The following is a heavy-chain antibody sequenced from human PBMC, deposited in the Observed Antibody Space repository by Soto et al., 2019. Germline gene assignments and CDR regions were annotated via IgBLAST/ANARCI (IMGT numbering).Heavy chain of an antibody. CDR1: GFTFSSYA. Sequence: GGSLRLSCAASGFTFSSYAMHWVRQAPGKGLEWVAVISYDGSNKYYADSVKGRFTISRDNSKNTLYLQMNSLRAEDTAVYYCASDAAARDYYYYGMDVWGQGTTVTVSS. CDR2: ISYDGSNK. D-gene: IGHD6-6*01. CDR3: ASDAAARDYYYYGMDV. V-gene: IGHV3-30-3*01. J-gene: IGHJ6*02.